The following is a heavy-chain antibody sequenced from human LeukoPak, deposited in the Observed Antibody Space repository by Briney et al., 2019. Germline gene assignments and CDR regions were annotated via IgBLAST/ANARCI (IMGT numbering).Heavy chain of an antibody. CDR2: ISGSGGST. D-gene: IGHD3-22*01. Sequence: GGSLRLSCAASGFTFSSYAMSWVRQAPGKGLEWVSAISGSGGSTYYADSVKGRFTISRDNSKNTLYLQMNSLRAEDTAVYYCASLYYYDSSGYYPHFDYWGQGTLVTVSS. CDR3: ASLYYYDSSGYYPHFDY. V-gene: IGHV3-23*01. J-gene: IGHJ4*02. CDR1: GFTFSSYA.